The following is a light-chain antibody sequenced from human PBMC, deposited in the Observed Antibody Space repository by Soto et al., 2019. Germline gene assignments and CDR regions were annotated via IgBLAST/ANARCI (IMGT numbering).Light chain of an antibody. V-gene: IGKV3-15*01. Sequence: EIVMTQSPATLSVSPGERATLSCRASQSVSSDVAWYQQKPGQPPRLLILGASTRATGIPARFSGGGSGTEFTLTISSLQSEDFAVYYCQQYNNWPPLTFGGGTKVQIK. CDR2: GAS. CDR1: QSVSSD. J-gene: IGKJ4*01. CDR3: QQYNNWPPLT.